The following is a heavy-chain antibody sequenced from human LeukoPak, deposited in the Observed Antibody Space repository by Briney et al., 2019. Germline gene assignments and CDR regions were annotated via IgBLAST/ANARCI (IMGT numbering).Heavy chain of an antibody. Sequence: GGSLRLSCAASGFTFSTYGMHWVRQAPGKGLEWVAVISYDGSNKYYADSVKGRFTISRDNSKNTLYLQMNSLRAEDTAVYYCAKDPNGDYVGAFDFWGQGTMVTVSS. J-gene: IGHJ3*01. CDR2: ISYDGSNK. D-gene: IGHD4-17*01. CDR1: GFTFSTYG. CDR3: AKDPNGDYVGAFDF. V-gene: IGHV3-30*18.